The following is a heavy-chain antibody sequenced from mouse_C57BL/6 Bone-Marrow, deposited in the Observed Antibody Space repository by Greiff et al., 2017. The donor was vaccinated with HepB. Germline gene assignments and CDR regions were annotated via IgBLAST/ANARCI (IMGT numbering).Heavy chain of an antibody. CDR2: IWSGGST. D-gene: IGHD2-4*01. CDR1: GFSLTSYG. CDR3: ARPYYDQYYYAMDY. J-gene: IGHJ4*01. Sequence: VQLQQSGPGLVQPSQCLSITCTVSGFSLTSYGVHWVRQSPGKGLEWLGVIWSGGSTDYNAAFISRLSTSKDNSKSQVFFKMNSLQADDTAIYYCARPYYDQYYYAMDYWGQGTSVTVSS. V-gene: IGHV2-2*01.